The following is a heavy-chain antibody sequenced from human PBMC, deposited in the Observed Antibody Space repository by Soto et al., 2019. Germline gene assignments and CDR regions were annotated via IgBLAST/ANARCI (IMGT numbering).Heavy chain of an antibody. CDR1: GGTFSSYA. CDR2: LIPIVGTA. J-gene: IGHJ4*02. D-gene: IGHD2-15*01. Sequence: SVKVSCKASGGTFSSYAISWVRQAPGQGLEWMGGLIPIVGTANYAPKFQGRVTITADESTSTAYMELSSLRSEDTAVYYCARDPRCSGGSCRDYWGQGTLVTVSS. CDR3: ARDPRCSGGSCRDY. V-gene: IGHV1-69*13.